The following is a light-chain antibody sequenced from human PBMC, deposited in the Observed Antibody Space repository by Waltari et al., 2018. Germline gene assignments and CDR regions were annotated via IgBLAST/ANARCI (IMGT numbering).Light chain of an antibody. J-gene: IGKJ4*01. CDR2: GTP. V-gene: IGKV3-15*01. Sequence: EIVMTQSPATLSVSPGERATLSCRASQSVGSNLAWYQQKPGQAPRLVMYGTPTRATGIPVRFSGSGSGTEFTLTISSLQSEDFAVYYCQQYNNWPLPFGGGTKVEIK. CDR1: QSVGSN. CDR3: QQYNNWPLP.